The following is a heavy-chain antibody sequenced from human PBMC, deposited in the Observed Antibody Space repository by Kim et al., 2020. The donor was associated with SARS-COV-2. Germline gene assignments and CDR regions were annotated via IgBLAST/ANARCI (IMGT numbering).Heavy chain of an antibody. J-gene: IGHJ3*02. Sequence: GGSLRLSCAASGFTFDDYAMHWVRQAPGKGLEWVSGISWNSGSIGYADSVKGRFTISRDNAKNSLYLQMNSLRAEDTALYYCAKDIGSIVFYAFDIWGQGTMVTVSS. CDR3: AKDIGSIVFYAFDI. V-gene: IGHV3-9*01. D-gene: IGHD3-3*02. CDR2: ISWNSGSI. CDR1: GFTFDDYA.